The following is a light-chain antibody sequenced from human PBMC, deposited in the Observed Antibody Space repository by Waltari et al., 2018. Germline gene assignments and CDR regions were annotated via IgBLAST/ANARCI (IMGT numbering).Light chain of an antibody. J-gene: IGLJ2*01. Sequence: QSVLTQPPSASGTPGQRITISCSGSSSNIGRDSVNWSQQLPGTAPKPRVCNDNERPPGLPDRFSGSKSGTSASLAISGLQSEDEADYFCAAWDDILKGVLFGGGTRLTVL. V-gene: IGLV1-44*01. CDR1: SSNIGRDS. CDR2: NDN. CDR3: AAWDDILKGVL.